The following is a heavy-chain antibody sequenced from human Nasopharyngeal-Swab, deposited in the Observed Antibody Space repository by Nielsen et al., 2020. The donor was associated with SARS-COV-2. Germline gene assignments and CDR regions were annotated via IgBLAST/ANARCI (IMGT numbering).Heavy chain of an antibody. CDR2: IYSGGST. J-gene: IGHJ4*02. CDR1: GFTVSSNY. Sequence: GESLKISCAASGFTVSSNYMSWVRQAPGKGLEWVSVIYSGGSTYYADSVKGRFTISRDNSKNTLYLQMNSLRAEDTAVYYCAREGSSGWVVYWGQGTLVTVSS. CDR3: AREGSSGWVVY. V-gene: IGHV3-66*01. D-gene: IGHD6-19*01.